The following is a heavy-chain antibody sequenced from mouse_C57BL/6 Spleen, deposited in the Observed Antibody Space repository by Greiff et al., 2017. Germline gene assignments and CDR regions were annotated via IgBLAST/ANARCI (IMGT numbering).Heavy chain of an antibody. J-gene: IGHJ4*01. CDR2: IWTGGGT. CDR1: GFSLTSYA. Sequence: VKLMESGPGLVAPSQSLSITCTVSGFSLTSYAISWVRQPPGKGLEWLGVIWTGGGTNYNSALKSRLSISKDNSKNQVFLKMNSLKTDDTARYDWARSYYDYDGYAMDYWGQGTSVTVSS. D-gene: IGHD2-4*01. V-gene: IGHV2-9-1*01. CDR3: ARSYYDYDGYAMDY.